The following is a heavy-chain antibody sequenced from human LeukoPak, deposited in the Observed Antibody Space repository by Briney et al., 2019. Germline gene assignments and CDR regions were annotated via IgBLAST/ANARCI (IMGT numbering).Heavy chain of an antibody. Sequence: HPGGSLRLSCAASGFSFSSYEMKWVRQAPGKGLEWISFISPTSGTIYYADSVKGRFIISRDNERDSLYLQMNSLRAEDTAVYYCVRDGGFPGTTASFEMWGQGTMVTVSS. V-gene: IGHV3-48*03. CDR3: VRDGGFPGTTASFEM. CDR1: GFSFSSYE. D-gene: IGHD1-7*01. CDR2: ISPTSGTI. J-gene: IGHJ3*02.